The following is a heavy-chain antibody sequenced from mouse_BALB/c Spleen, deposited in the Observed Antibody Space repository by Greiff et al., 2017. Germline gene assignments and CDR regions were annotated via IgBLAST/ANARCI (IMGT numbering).Heavy chain of an antibody. CDR1: GFTFSSYA. CDR2: ISSGGSYT. CDR3: ASFYGNNAMDY. Sequence: EVKLVESGGGLVKPGGSLKLSCAASGFTFSSYAMSWVRQSPEKRLEWVAEISSGGSYTYYPDTVTGRFTISRDNAKNTLYLEMSSLRSEDTAMYYCASFYGNNAMDYWGQGTSVTVSS. D-gene: IGHD2-1*01. V-gene: IGHV5-9-4*01. J-gene: IGHJ4*01.